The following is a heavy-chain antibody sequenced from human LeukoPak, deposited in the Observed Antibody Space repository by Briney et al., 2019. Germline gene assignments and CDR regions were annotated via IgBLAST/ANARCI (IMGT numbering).Heavy chain of an antibody. D-gene: IGHD3-22*01. J-gene: IGHJ4*02. CDR1: GGSISSYY. V-gene: IGHV4-59*01. CDR3: ARWRNYYDSSGYRLFDS. CDR2: IYYSGST. Sequence: SETLSLTCTVSGGSISSYYWSWIRQPPGKGLEWIGYIYYSGSTNYNPSLKSRVTISVDTSKNQFSLKLSSVTAADTAVYYCARWRNYYDSSGYRLFDSWGQGTLVTVSS.